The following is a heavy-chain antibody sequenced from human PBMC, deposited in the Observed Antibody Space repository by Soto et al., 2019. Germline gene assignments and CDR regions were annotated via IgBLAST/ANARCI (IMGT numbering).Heavy chain of an antibody. V-gene: IGHV1-46*01. CDR1: GYTFTTSF. Sequence: ALVKVSCKASGYTFTTSFIHWLRQAPGQGPEWMGMINPSGGATSYAHNFEGRVTMTTVTSTTTLYMDLRSLTSDDTAVYFCARQGNSSSYYFDSWGQGSLVTVSS. CDR2: INPSGGAT. J-gene: IGHJ4*02. D-gene: IGHD3-22*01. CDR3: ARQGNSSSYYFDS.